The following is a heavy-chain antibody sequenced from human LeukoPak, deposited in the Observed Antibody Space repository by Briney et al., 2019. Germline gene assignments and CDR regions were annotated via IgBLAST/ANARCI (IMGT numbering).Heavy chain of an antibody. D-gene: IGHD2-8*02. CDR2: INHSGST. J-gene: IGHJ4*02. Sequence: SETLSLTCAVYGGSFSGYYWSWIRQPPGKGLEWIGEINHSGSTNYNPSLKSRVTISVDTSKNQFSLKLSSVTAADTAVYYCASPVLQLWGQGTLVTISS. CDR3: ASPVLQL. V-gene: IGHV4-34*01. CDR1: GGSFSGYY.